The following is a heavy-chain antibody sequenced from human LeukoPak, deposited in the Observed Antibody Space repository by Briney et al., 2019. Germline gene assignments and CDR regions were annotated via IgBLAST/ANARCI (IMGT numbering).Heavy chain of an antibody. CDR1: GFTFSSYG. V-gene: IGHV3-30*18. CDR2: ISHDGSNK. CDR3: AKDAYYYDSSGPLGFDP. Sequence: GGSLRLSCAASGFTFSSYGMPWVRQAPGKGLEWVAVISHDGSNKYYADSVKGRFTISRDNSKNTLYLQMNSLRAEDTAVYYCAKDAYYYDSSGPLGFDPWGQGTLVTVSS. J-gene: IGHJ5*02. D-gene: IGHD3-22*01.